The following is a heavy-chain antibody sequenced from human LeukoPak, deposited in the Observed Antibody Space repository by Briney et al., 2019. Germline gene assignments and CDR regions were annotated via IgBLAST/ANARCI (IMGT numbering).Heavy chain of an antibody. J-gene: IGHJ4*02. CDR3: ANSLVGATRGY. V-gene: IGHV3-23*01. Sequence: GGSLRLSCVASGITFSSYAMSWVRQAPGKGLEGVSGISGSSGSGRTHYIDSVKGRFIISRDNSKNTLYLQMNSLRAEDTAVYYCANSLVGATRGYWGQGTLVTVSS. D-gene: IGHD1-26*01. CDR1: GITFSSYA. CDR2: ISGSSGSGRT.